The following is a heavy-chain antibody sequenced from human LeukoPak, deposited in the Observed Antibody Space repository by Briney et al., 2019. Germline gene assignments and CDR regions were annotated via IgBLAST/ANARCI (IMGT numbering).Heavy chain of an antibody. CDR1: GFTFSNAW. V-gene: IGHV3-15*01. D-gene: IGHD4-11*01. CDR2: IKNKADAGTA. Sequence: GGSLRLSCAASGFTFSNAWMSWVRQAPGKGLEWVGRIKNKADAGTAEYAAPVKRRFSISRDDSKNTVYLQMNSLETEDTGMYYCTTEGLPGSFDYWGQGTLVTVSS. CDR3: TTEGLPGSFDY. J-gene: IGHJ4*02.